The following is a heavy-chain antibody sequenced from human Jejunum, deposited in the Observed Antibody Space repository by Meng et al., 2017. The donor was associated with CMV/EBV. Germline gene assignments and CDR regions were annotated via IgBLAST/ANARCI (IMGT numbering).Heavy chain of an antibody. J-gene: IGHJ4*02. D-gene: IGHD5-12*01. CDR3: ARIHGPSGYYDFDY. Sequence: GFSLSARGTCVSWVRQPPGKALEWLALIGWDGDKYYNTFLKTRLSISKDTSKNEVVLTMTNMDPVDTATCYCARIHGPSGYYDFDYWGQGTLVTVSS. V-gene: IGHV2-70*20. CDR1: GFSLSARGTC. CDR2: IGWDGDK.